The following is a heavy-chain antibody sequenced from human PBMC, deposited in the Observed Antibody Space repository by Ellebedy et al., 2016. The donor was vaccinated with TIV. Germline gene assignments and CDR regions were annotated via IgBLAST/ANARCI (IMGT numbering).Heavy chain of an antibody. CDR3: VTRVGATI. J-gene: IGHJ4*02. Sequence: AASVKVSCKASGYTFSNYGISWVRQAPGQGLEWMGWIRAYNSNAKYAQKLQGRVPMTTDTSTSTAYMELRSLRSDDTAVYYCVTRVGATIWGQGTLVTVSS. CDR1: GYTFSNYG. V-gene: IGHV1-18*01. CDR2: IRAYNSNA. D-gene: IGHD1-26*01.